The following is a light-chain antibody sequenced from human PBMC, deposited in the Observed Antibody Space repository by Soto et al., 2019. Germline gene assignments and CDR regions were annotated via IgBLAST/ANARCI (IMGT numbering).Light chain of an antibody. J-gene: IGLJ1*01. Sequence: QSALTQPASVSGSPGQSITISCTGTSSDVGGYNYVSWYQQHPGKAPKLMIYEVSNRPSGISNRFSGSKSGNMASLTISGLQAEDEAAYYCTSYTSRSTRVFGTGTKVTVL. CDR3: TSYTSRSTRV. CDR2: EVS. CDR1: SSDVGGYNY. V-gene: IGLV2-14*01.